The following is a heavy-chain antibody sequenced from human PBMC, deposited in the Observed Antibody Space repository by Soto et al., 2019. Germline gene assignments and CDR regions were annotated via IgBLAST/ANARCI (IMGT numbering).Heavy chain of an antibody. D-gene: IGHD7-27*01. CDR1: GGSISTVDYW. J-gene: IGHJ4*02. CDR3: PRGPSGDKVDS. V-gene: IGHV4-30-4*01. Sequence: QVQLQESDLGLVKPSQTLSLTCTVSGGSISTVDYWWSWIRQSPDMGLEWIGHIYDGGRTYNNPSLESRVTMSVDTSKSQLSLTLSSVSAADTAVYYCPRGPSGDKVDSWGQGTLVTVSS. CDR2: IYDGGRT.